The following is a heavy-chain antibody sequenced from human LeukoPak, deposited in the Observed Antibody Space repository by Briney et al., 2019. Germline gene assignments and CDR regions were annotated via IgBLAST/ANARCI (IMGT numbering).Heavy chain of an antibody. J-gene: IGHJ4*02. V-gene: IGHV3-30*02. CDR3: AKDPNYDSSGYPLPYYFDY. CDR2: IRYDGSNK. CDR1: GFTFSSYG. Sequence: SGGTLRLSCAASGFTFSSYGMHWVRQAPGKGLEWVAFIRYDGSNKYYADSVKGRFTISRDNSKNTLYLQMNSLRAEDTAVYYCAKDPNYDSSGYPLPYYFDYWGQGTLVTVSS. D-gene: IGHD3-22*01.